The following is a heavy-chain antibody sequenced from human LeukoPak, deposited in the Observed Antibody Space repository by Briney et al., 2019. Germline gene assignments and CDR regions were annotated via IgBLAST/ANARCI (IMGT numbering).Heavy chain of an antibody. Sequence: SETLSLTCAVYGGSFSGYYWSWIRQPPGKGLEWIGEINHSGSTNYNPSLKSRVTISVDTSKNQFSLKLSSVTAADTAVYYCAIRAEGHGWFDPWGQGTLVTVSS. V-gene: IGHV4-34*01. D-gene: IGHD6-19*01. CDR3: AIRAEGHGWFDP. CDR1: GGSFSGYY. J-gene: IGHJ5*02. CDR2: INHSGST.